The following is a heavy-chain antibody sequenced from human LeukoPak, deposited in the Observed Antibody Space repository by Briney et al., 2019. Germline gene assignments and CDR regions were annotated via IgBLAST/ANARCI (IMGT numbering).Heavy chain of an antibody. V-gene: IGHV4-59*01. Sequence: SETLSLTCIVSGGSISTYYWSWIRQPPGKGLEYIGYIDYRGSTSYSPSLKSRVTISIDTSKKQFSLKLRSVTAADTALYYCARDYYDSYDKLGVLGYWGQGTLVTVSS. J-gene: IGHJ4*02. CDR2: IDYRGST. CDR1: GGSISTYY. D-gene: IGHD3-22*01. CDR3: ARDYYDSYDKLGVLGY.